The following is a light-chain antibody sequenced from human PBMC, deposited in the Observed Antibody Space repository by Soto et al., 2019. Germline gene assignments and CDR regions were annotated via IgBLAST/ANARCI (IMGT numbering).Light chain of an antibody. V-gene: IGKV3-15*01. CDR3: QQYNNWPSIT. CDR2: GAS. CDR1: QSVGSN. J-gene: IGKJ5*01. Sequence: EIVITQSPATLSVSPGERATLSCRASQSVGSNLAWYQQKPGQAPRLLIYGASTRATGIPARFSGSGSGTKFTLTISSLQSEDFAVYYCQQYNNWPSITFGQGTRLEIK.